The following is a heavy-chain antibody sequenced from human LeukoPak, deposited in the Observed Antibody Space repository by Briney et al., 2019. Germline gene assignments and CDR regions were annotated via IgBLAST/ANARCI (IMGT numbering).Heavy chain of an antibody. Sequence: ASVKVSCKASGYTFTGYYMHWVRQTPGQGLEWMGWINPNSGGSNYAQKFQGRVTMTRDTSISTAYIELSRPRSDDTAVYYCARERSSGSYFSYWGQGTLVTVSS. CDR2: INPNSGGS. J-gene: IGHJ4*02. D-gene: IGHD1-26*01. CDR3: ARERSSGSYFSY. CDR1: GYTFTGYY. V-gene: IGHV1-2*02.